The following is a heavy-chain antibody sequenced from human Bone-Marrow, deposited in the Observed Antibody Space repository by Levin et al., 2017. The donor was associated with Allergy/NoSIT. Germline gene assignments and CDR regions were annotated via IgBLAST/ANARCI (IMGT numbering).Heavy chain of an antibody. Sequence: SETLSLTCTVSGGSISSYYWSWIRQPPGKGLEWIGYIYYSGSTNYNPSLKSRVTISVDTSKNQFSLKLSSVTAADTAVYYCARPLGYSSGWYRGDWYFDLWGRGTLVTVSS. V-gene: IGHV4-59*08. CDR3: ARPLGYSSGWYRGDWYFDL. J-gene: IGHJ2*01. CDR2: IYYSGST. CDR1: GGSISSYY. D-gene: IGHD6-19*01.